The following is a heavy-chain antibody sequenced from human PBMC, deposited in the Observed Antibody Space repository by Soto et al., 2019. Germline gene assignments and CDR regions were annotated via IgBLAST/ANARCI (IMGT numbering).Heavy chain of an antibody. Sequence: QVQLQESGPGLVKPSQTLSLTCTVSGGSISSGDYYWSWIRQPPGKGLEWIGYIYYSGSTYYNPSRKSRVTISVDTSKNQFSLKLSSVTAADTAVYYCARGPGIAAAGFPKLFDYWGKGTLVTVSS. CDR1: GGSISSGDYY. CDR2: IYYSGST. V-gene: IGHV4-30-4*01. CDR3: ARGPGIAAAGFPKLFDY. D-gene: IGHD6-13*01. J-gene: IGHJ4*02.